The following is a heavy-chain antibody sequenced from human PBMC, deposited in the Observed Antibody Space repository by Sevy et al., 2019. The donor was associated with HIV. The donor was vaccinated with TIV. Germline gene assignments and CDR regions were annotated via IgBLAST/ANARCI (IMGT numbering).Heavy chain of an antibody. CDR2: IDYSGNT. CDR1: GGSISISNCY. Sequence: SETLSLTCTVSGGSISISNCYWDWVRQSPGKRLEWIGSIDYSGNTYYNPSLKSRVTMSVDTSKNHFSLKLSSVTAADMAIYYCARRYHDNSGYHFFHYWGQGALVTVSS. J-gene: IGHJ4*02. CDR3: ARRYHDNSGYHFFHY. D-gene: IGHD3-22*01. V-gene: IGHV4-39*02.